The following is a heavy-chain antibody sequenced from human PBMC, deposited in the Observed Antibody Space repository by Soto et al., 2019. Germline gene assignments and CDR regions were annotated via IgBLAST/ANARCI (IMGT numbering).Heavy chain of an antibody. J-gene: IGHJ4*02. CDR3: AKDRMGAGVRGYFDY. V-gene: IGHV3-30*18. D-gene: IGHD3-10*01. Sequence: QVQLVESGGGVVQPGRSLRLSCAASGFTFSSYGMHWVRQAPGKGLEWVAVIIYDGSTKYYADSVKGRFTISRDNSKSTLYLQMNSLRAEDTAVYYCAKDRMGAGVRGYFDYWGQGTRVTVPS. CDR2: IIYDGSTK. CDR1: GFTFSSYG.